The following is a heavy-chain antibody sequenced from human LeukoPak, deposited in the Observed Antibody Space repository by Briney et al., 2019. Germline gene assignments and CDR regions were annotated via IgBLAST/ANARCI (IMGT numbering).Heavy chain of an antibody. J-gene: IGHJ4*02. CDR1: GGSISSNNW. D-gene: IGHD2-2*02. CDR2: FYHSGSP. Sequence: PSGTLSLTCAVSGGSISSNNWWGWVRQPPGKGLEWIGEFYHSGSPNYNPSLKSRVTISVDKSRNHFSLNLSSVTAADTAVYYCAREGFGGLPAAIGTVFDSWGQGTLVTVSS. CDR3: AREGFGGLPAAIGTVFDS. V-gene: IGHV4-4*02.